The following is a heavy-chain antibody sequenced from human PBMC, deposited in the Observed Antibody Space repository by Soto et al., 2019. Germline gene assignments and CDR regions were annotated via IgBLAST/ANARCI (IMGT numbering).Heavy chain of an antibody. V-gene: IGHV1-69*01. Sequence: QVQLVQSGAEVKKPGSSVKVSCKASGGTFSSYAISWVRQAPGQGLEWMGGSIPIFGTANYAQKFQGRVTITADESTSTAYMELSSLRSEDTAVYYCAREDSSGYYQYFDYWGQGTLVTVSS. J-gene: IGHJ4*02. D-gene: IGHD3-22*01. CDR1: GGTFSSYA. CDR3: AREDSSGYYQYFDY. CDR2: SIPIFGTA.